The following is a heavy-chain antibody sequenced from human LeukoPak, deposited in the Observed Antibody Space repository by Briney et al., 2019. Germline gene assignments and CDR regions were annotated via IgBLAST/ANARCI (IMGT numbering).Heavy chain of an antibody. CDR1: GFPFTTYA. CDR2: ISGSGNSS. J-gene: IGHJ4*02. D-gene: IGHD1-26*01. CDR3: ARTLVGATSGPDYYFDS. V-gene: IGHV3-23*01. Sequence: GGSLRLSCAVSGFPFTTYAVTWVRQAPGKGLEWVSAISGSGNSSHYPDSLKGRFTISRDNSKNTVSLQINTLTAEDTAVYFCARTLVGATSGPDYYFDSWGQGTLVTVSS.